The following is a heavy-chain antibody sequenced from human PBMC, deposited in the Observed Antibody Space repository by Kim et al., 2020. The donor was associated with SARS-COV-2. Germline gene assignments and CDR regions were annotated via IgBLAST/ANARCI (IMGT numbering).Heavy chain of an antibody. Sequence: SDTLSLTCTVSGGSISSGGYYWSWIRQHPGKGLEWIGYIYYSGSTYYNPSLKSRVTISVDTSKNQFSLKLSSVTAADTAVYYCAKGGLTTVTNDAFDIWGQGTMVTISS. CDR2: IYYSGST. V-gene: IGHV4-31*03. CDR3: AKGGLTTVTNDAFDI. D-gene: IGHD4-17*01. CDR1: GGSISSGGYY. J-gene: IGHJ3*02.